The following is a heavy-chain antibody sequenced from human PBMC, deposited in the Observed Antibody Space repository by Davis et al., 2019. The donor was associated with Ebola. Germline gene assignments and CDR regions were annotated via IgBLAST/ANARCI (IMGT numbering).Heavy chain of an antibody. CDR1: GFAFSSYS. V-gene: IGHV3-48*01. D-gene: IGHD6-19*01. J-gene: IGHJ4*02. Sequence: GGSLRLSCAASGFAFSSYSMNWVRQAPGKGLEWVSHITGSSGTVYYAGSVKGRFTISRGNAKNSLYLQMNSLRAEDTAVYYCAREGSGWYHRLDYWGQGTLVTVSS. CDR3: AREGSGWYHRLDY. CDR2: ITGSSGTV.